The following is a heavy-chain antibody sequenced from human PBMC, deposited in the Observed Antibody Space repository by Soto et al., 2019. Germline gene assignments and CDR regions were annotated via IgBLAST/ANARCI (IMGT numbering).Heavy chain of an antibody. CDR1: GGTFSSYA. J-gene: IGHJ6*02. Sequence: VASVKVSCKASGGTFSSYAISWVRQAPGQGLEWMGGIIPIFGTANYAQKFQGRVTITADKSTSTAYMELSSLRSEDTAVYYCARRRAGDFWSGYSPYGMDVWGQGTTVTVSS. CDR2: IIPIFGTA. D-gene: IGHD3-3*01. V-gene: IGHV1-69*06. CDR3: ARRRAGDFWSGYSPYGMDV.